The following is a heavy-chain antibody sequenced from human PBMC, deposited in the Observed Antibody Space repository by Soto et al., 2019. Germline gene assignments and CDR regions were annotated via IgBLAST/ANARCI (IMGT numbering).Heavy chain of an antibody. CDR1: GFTFSSYA. CDR3: ARVAGYDFWSGYYGGANWFDP. V-gene: IGHV3-30-3*01. Sequence: WGSLRLSCAASGFTFSSYAMHWVRQAPGKGLEWVAVISYDGSNKYYADSVKGRFTISRDNSKNTLYLQMNSLRAEDTAVYYCARVAGYDFWSGYYGGANWFDPWGQGTLVTVSS. D-gene: IGHD3-3*01. J-gene: IGHJ5*02. CDR2: ISYDGSNK.